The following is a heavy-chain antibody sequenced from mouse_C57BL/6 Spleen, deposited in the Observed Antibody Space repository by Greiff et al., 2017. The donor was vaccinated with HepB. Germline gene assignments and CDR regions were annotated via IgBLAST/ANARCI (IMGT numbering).Heavy chain of an antibody. V-gene: IGHV8-8*01. Sequence: QVTLKESGPGILQPSQTLSLTCSFSGFSLSTFGMGVGWIRQPSGKGLEWLAHIWWDDDKYYNPALKSRLTISKDTSKNQVFLKIANVDTADTATYYCARIGALITTVVAPFAYWGQGTLVTVSA. CDR1: GFSLSTFGMG. J-gene: IGHJ3*01. CDR2: IWWDDDK. CDR3: ARIGALITTVVAPFAY. D-gene: IGHD1-1*01.